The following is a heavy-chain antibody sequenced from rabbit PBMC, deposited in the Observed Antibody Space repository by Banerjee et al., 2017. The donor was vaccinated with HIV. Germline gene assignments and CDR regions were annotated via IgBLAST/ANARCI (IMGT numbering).Heavy chain of an antibody. CDR2: IDPVFGIG. Sequence: QLKETGGGLVQPGGSLTLSCKASGFAFTTYYMSWVRQAPGKGLEWIGSIDPVFGIGNYASWVNGRFTISRDNAQNTVTLQMTSLTAADTATYFCARETWGSTGNYGLWGQGTLVTVS. J-gene: IGHJ3*01. CDR1: GFAFTTYY. CDR3: ARETWGSTGNYGL. V-gene: IGHV1S7*01. D-gene: IGHD7-1*01.